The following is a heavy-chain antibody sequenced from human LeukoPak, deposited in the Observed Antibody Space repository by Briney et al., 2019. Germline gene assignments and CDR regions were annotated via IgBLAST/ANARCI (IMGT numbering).Heavy chain of an antibody. CDR1: GGSISSSSYY. D-gene: IGHD6-13*01. Sequence: PSETLSLTCTVSGGSISSSSYYWGWIRQPPGKGLEWIGSIYYSGSTYYNPSLKSRVTISVDMSKNQFSLKLSSVTAAGTAVYYCARGFRIAAAGTPWFDPWGQGTLVTVSS. CDR3: ARGFRIAAAGTPWFDP. J-gene: IGHJ5*02. V-gene: IGHV4-39*07. CDR2: IYYSGST.